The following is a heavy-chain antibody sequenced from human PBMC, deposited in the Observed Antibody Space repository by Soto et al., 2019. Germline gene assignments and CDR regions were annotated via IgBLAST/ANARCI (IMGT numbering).Heavy chain of an antibody. D-gene: IGHD1-20*01. Sequence: GGSLRLSCAASGFTFSNSWMSWVRQAPGKGLEWVGRIKSKTDSVTTDYAAPVKGRFTISRDDSKNTLYLQMNSVKTEDTAVYYCTTLSNWNYVDYWGQGTLVTVSS. CDR2: IKSKTDSVTT. CDR1: GFTFSNSW. J-gene: IGHJ4*02. V-gene: IGHV3-15*01. CDR3: TTLSNWNYVDY.